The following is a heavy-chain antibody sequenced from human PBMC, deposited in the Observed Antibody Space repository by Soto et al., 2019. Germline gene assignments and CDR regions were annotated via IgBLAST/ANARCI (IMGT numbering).Heavy chain of an antibody. Sequence: QVQLVQSGAEVKKPGASVKVSCKASGYTFTSYGISWVRQSPGQGLERMGWISAYNGNTNNAQKLQGRVTMTSVPSTSTAYMELRILRSDDTAVYYCARISRGDFEYFQHWGQGTLVTVSS. D-gene: IGHD2-2*01. J-gene: IGHJ1*01. CDR3: ARISRGDFEYFQH. CDR2: ISAYNGNT. CDR1: GYTFTSYG. V-gene: IGHV1-18*01.